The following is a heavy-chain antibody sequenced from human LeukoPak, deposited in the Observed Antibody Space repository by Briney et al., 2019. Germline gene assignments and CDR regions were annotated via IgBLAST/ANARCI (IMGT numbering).Heavy chain of an antibody. V-gene: IGHV3-66*02. CDR2: IYSGGST. CDR1: GFTVNSNY. Sequence: PGGSLRRSCAASGFTVNSNYMSWVRQAPGKGLEWVSVIYSGGSTYYADSVKGRFTISRDNSKNTLYLQMNSLRAEDTAVYYCARDYTYYDFSFPYWGQGTLVTVSS. D-gene: IGHD3-3*01. CDR3: ARDYTYYDFSFPY. J-gene: IGHJ4*02.